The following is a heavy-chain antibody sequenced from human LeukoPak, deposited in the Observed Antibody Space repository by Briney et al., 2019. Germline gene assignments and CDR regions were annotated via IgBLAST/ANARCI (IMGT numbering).Heavy chain of an antibody. CDR3: ARDIRITGTAYFDY. V-gene: IGHV4-31*03. D-gene: IGHD1-7*01. J-gene: IGHJ4*02. CDR1: GGSISSGGYY. CDR2: IYYSGST. Sequence: SETLSLTCTVSGGSISSGGYYWSWIRQHPGKGLEWIGYIYYSGSTYYNPSLKSRVTISVDTSKSQFSLKLSSVTAADTAVYYCARDIRITGTAYFDYWGQGTLVTVSS.